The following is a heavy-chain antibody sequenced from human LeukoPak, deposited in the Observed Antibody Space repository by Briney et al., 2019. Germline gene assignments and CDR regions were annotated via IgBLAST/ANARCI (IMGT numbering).Heavy chain of an antibody. J-gene: IGHJ4*02. CDR1: GGSISTNF. D-gene: IGHD3-16*01. CDR3: ARDVTPVTL. V-gene: IGHV4-59*01. CDR2: IRYSGNT. Sequence: SETLSLTCTVSGGSISTNFWSWIRQPPGKGLEWIGYIRYSGNTNYNPSLRSRVTMSVDTSKNQFSLKLSSVTAADTAVYYCARDVTPVTLWGQGTLVTVSS.